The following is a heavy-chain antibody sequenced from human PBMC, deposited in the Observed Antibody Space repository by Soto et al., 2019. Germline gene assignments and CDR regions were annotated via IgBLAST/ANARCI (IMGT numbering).Heavy chain of an antibody. V-gene: IGHV3-73*02. CDR2: IRSKANSYAT. CDR3: TRYTNSDYYY. Sequence: EVQLVDSGGGLVQPGGSLKLSCAASGFTFSGSAIHCVRQASGKGLEWVGRIRSKANSYATAYAGSVKGMFTISRDVSKSTAYLKMDSLETEDTAVYYCTRYTNSDYYYWGQGTLVTVSS. CDR1: GFTFSGSA. D-gene: IGHD2-8*01. J-gene: IGHJ4*02.